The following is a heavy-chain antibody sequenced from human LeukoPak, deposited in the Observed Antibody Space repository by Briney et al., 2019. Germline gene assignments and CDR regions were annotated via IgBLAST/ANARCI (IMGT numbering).Heavy chain of an antibody. Sequence: ASETLSLTCNVSGGSISDNDYSWDWIRQPPGKGLEWMGCIHYSGTTYSNPSLKCRISISVDTSKSQFSLKLRSVTAADTAVYYCARRYYFVSGSYYPFDFWGQGTLVTVSS. CDR3: ARRYYFVSGSYYPFDF. V-gene: IGHV4-39*01. CDR2: IHYSGTT. J-gene: IGHJ4*02. CDR1: GGSISDNDYS. D-gene: IGHD3-10*01.